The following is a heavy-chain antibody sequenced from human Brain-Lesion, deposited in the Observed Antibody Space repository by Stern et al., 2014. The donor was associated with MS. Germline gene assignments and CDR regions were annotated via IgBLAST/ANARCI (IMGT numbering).Heavy chain of an antibody. Sequence: QLVESGGGLVQPGGSLRLSCAASGFTFSNYWMHWVRQAPGKGLGWVSRVNNDGRRTSYADSVKGRFPMSRDNAKNTLYLQMNSLRVEDTAIYYCARGERWFDSWGQGTLVTVSS. CDR2: VNNDGRRT. J-gene: IGHJ5*01. CDR3: ARGERWFDS. D-gene: IGHD3-10*01. V-gene: IGHV3-74*02. CDR1: GFTFSNYW.